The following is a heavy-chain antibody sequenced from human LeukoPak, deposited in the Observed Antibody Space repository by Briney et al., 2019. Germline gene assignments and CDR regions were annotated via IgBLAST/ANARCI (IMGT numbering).Heavy chain of an antibody. CDR2: NYTSGST. D-gene: IGHD3-22*01. CDR1: GGSISSYY. V-gene: IGHV4-4*07. J-gene: IGHJ4*02. CDR3: ARLVLYDSSGYYPLGY. Sequence: SETLSLTCTVSGGSISSYYWSWIRQPAGKGLEGIGRNYTSGSTNYTPSLKRLVTISVHTSKTQFSLKLSSVTAADTAVYYCARLVLYDSSGYYPLGYWGQGTLVTVSS.